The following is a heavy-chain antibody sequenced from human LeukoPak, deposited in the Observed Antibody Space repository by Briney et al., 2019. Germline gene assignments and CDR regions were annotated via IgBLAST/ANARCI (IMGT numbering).Heavy chain of an antibody. CDR3: ARHRYCTSTACFDMGGY. V-gene: IGHV5-51*01. CDR2: IYPGDSDT. J-gene: IGHJ4*02. Sequence: GESLKISCKGSGYSFTNYWIGWVRQMPGKGLESMGAIYPGDSDTRYSPSFQGQVTISADKSISTAYLQWSSLKASDTAMYYCARHRYCTSTACFDMGGYWGQGTLVTVSS. D-gene: IGHD2-2*01. CDR1: GYSFTNYW.